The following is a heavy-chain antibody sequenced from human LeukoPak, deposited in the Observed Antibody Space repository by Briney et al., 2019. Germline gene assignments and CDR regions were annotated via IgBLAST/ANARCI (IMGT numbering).Heavy chain of an antibody. CDR2: INAGNGNT. CDR3: ARLSIVVVPATIPDYVDY. V-gene: IGHV1-3*01. J-gene: IGHJ4*02. Sequence: ASVKVSCKASGYTFSSYAMHWVRQAPGQRLEWMGWINAGNGNTKYSQKFQGRVTITRDTSASTAYMELSSLRSEDTAVYYCARLSIVVVPATIPDYVDYWGQGTLVTVSS. CDR1: GYTFSSYA. D-gene: IGHD2-2*01.